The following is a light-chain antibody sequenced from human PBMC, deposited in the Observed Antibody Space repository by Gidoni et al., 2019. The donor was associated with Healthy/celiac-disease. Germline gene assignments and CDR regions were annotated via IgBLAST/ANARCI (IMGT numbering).Light chain of an antibody. Sequence: QSALTPPRPVSGSPGQSVTISCTGTSSDVGGDNYVSWYQQHPGKAPKLMIYDVSKRPSGVPDRFSGSKSGNTASLTISGLQAEDEADYYCCSYAGSYTWVFGGGTKLTVL. V-gene: IGLV2-11*01. CDR1: SSDVGGDNY. J-gene: IGLJ3*02. CDR3: CSYAGSYTWV. CDR2: DVS.